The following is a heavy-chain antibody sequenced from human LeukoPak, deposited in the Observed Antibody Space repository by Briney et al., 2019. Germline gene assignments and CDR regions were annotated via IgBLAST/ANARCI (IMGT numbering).Heavy chain of an antibody. D-gene: IGHD1-26*01. CDR2: VHLSEAT. J-gene: IGHJ4*02. CDR3: TRESGAFSPFGF. V-gene: IGHV4-4*02. Sequence: SETLSLTCAVSGGSITTTNWWSWVRQPPGKGLEWIGEVHLSEATNYNPSLESRFSMSIDKSKNHLSLEVTSVTAADTAIYYCTRESGAFSPFGFWGQGTLLTVSS. CDR1: GGSITTTNW.